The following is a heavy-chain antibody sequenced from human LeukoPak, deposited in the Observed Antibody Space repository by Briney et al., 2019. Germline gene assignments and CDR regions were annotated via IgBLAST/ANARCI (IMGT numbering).Heavy chain of an antibody. CDR2: ITANGGST. V-gene: IGHV3-23*01. CDR3: TKKLTVAGTFDY. Sequence: GGSLRLSCAASGFTFSTYAMSWVRQAPGKGLEWVPAITANGGSTYYADSVKGRFTISRDNSKNTLSLQMNGLRAEDTAIYYCTKKLTVAGTFDYWGQGTLVTVSS. CDR1: GFTFSTYA. J-gene: IGHJ4*02. D-gene: IGHD6-19*01.